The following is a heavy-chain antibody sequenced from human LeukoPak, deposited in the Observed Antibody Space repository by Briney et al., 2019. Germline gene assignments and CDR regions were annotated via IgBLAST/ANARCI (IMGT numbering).Heavy chain of an antibody. CDR2: IYPRDSDT. CDR1: GYSFTSYW. CDR3: ARLHGDYPNYYYYGMDV. V-gene: IGHV5-51*01. Sequence: PGESLKISCKGSGYSFTSYWIGWVRQMPGKGLEWMGIIYPRDSDTRYSPSFQGQVTISADKSISTAYLQWSSLKASDTAMYYCARLHGDYPNYYYYGMDVWGQGTTVTVSS. J-gene: IGHJ6*02. D-gene: IGHD4-17*01.